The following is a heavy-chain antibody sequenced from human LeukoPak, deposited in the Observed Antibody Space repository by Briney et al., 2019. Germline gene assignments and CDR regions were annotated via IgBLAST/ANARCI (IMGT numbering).Heavy chain of an antibody. J-gene: IGHJ4*02. CDR2: INHSGST. D-gene: IGHD3-16*02. CDR1: GGSFSGYY. V-gene: IGHV4-34*01. CDR3: ATFIYYDYVWGSYHLFDY. Sequence: SETLSLTCAVYGGSFSGYYWSWIRQPPGKGLEWIGEINHSGSTNYNPSLKSRVTISVDTSKNQFSLKLSSVTAADTAVYYCATFIYYDYVWGSYHLFDYWGQGTLVTVSS.